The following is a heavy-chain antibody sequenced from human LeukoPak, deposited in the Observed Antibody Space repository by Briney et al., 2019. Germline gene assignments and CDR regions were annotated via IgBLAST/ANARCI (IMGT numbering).Heavy chain of an antibody. D-gene: IGHD2-21*02. Sequence: GGSLRLSCAASGFTFSSYDMHWVRQAPGKGLEWVAVISYDGSNKYYADSVKGRFTISRDNSKNTLYLQMNCLRAEDTAVYYCAKDPYIVVVTAIPYYFDYWGQGTLVTVSS. V-gene: IGHV3-30*18. J-gene: IGHJ4*02. CDR3: AKDPYIVVVTAIPYYFDY. CDR1: GFTFSSYD. CDR2: ISYDGSNK.